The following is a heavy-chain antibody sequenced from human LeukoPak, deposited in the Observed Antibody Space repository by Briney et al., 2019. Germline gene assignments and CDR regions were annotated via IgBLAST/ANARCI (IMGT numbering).Heavy chain of an antibody. CDR3: ARAHLSGYFDY. V-gene: IGHV1-46*01. CDR2: INPSGGST. CDR1: GYTFTSYY. D-gene: IGHD3-10*01. Sequence: ASVKVSCKASGYTFTSYYMHWVRQAPGQGLEWMGIINPSGGSTTNAQKFQGRVTMTRGMSTSTVYMDLISLRSEDTAVYYCARAHLSGYFDYWGQGTLVTVSS. J-gene: IGHJ4*02.